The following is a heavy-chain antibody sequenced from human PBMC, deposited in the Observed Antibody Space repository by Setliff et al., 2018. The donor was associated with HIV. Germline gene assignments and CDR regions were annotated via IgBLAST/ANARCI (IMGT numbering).Heavy chain of an antibody. J-gene: IGHJ4*02. Sequence: SETLSLTCTVSGGSVDGYYWSWVRQPAGEGLEWIGRMYAAGWSNYNPSLESRVTMSVDRSKDQFSLRLTSVSAADTAVYYCARSIYGSGSHPLDIWGQGTLVTVSS. V-gene: IGHV4-4*07. CDR1: GGSVDGYY. CDR2: MYAAGWS. CDR3: ARSIYGSGSHPLDI. D-gene: IGHD3-10*01.